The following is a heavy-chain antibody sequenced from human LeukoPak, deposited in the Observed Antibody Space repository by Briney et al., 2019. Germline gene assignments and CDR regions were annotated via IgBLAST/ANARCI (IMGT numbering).Heavy chain of an antibody. CDR3: ARESLPQGDYGDYVGDY. D-gene: IGHD4-17*01. Sequence: GGSLRLPCAASGFTFSSYSMNWVRQAPGKGLEWVSSISSSSSYIYYADSVKGRFTISRDNAKNSLYLQMNSLRAEDTAVYYCARESLPQGDYGDYVGDYWGQGTLVTVSS. V-gene: IGHV3-21*01. J-gene: IGHJ4*02. CDR2: ISSSSSYI. CDR1: GFTFSSYS.